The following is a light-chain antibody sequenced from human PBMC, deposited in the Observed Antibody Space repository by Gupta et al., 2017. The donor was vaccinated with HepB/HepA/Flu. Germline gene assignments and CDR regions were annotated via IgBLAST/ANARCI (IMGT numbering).Light chain of an antibody. CDR1: QDINSY. V-gene: IGKV1-9*01. Sequence: DIQLTQSPSFLSASVGDRVTITCRASQDINSYLIWYQQKPGKAPNLLIYSASTVQGGVPSRFSGSGSGTEFTLTISSLQPEDFATYYCQHGNSCPITFGQGTXVDIK. J-gene: IGKJ5*01. CDR2: SAS. CDR3: QHGNSCPIT.